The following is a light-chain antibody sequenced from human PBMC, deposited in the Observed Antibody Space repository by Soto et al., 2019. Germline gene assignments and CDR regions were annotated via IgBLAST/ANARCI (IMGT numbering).Light chain of an antibody. J-gene: IGKJ4*01. CDR2: SAF. CDR3: EQSYSVPLT. Sequence: DIQMTQSPSSLSISVGDRVTITCRSSHDIGNHLNWYQQKPGKAPQLLLYSAFTLQSWVPSRFNGSGSGTAFTLNIASLQPEDSAPYFCEQSYSVPLTFGGGTKVEV. V-gene: IGKV1-39*01. CDR1: HDIGNH.